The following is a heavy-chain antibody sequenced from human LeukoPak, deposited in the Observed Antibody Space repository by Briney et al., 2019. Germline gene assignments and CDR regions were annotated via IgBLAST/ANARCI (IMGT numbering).Heavy chain of an antibody. J-gene: IGHJ4*02. V-gene: IGHV1-24*01. CDR1: GYTLTDLS. D-gene: IGHD3-22*01. CDR2: FDPEDGET. Sequence: GASVKVSCKVSGYTLTDLSMHWARQAPGIWLELMGGFDPEDGETIYAQKFQGRVTMTEDTSTDTAYMELSSLGSEDTAVYYCATLSYYYDSSGPTSDYWGQGTLVTVSS. CDR3: ATLSYYYDSSGPTSDY.